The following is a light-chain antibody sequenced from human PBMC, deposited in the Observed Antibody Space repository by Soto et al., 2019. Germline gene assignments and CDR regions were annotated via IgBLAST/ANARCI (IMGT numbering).Light chain of an antibody. CDR1: QSIGNF. CDR3: QQRNFWPLT. J-gene: IGKJ3*01. CDR2: DAS. V-gene: IGKV3-11*01. Sequence: ENVLTQSPATLSLSPGDRATLSCRASQSIGNFLAWYQQRPRQAPRLLIYDASNRAAGIPARFSASGSETDFTLTIDSLEPEDSAVYYCQQRNFWPLTCGPGTRVEIK.